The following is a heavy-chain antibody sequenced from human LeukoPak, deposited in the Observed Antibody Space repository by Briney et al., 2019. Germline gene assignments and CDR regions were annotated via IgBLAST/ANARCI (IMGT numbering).Heavy chain of an antibody. Sequence: PGGSLRLSCAASGFTFSSYWMSWVRQAPGKGLEWVANIKQDGSEKYYVDSVKGRFTISRDNAKNSLYLQMNSLRAEDTAVYYCARGADIVGATPFDYWGQGTLVTVSS. CDR2: IKQDGSEK. D-gene: IGHD1-26*01. CDR3: ARGADIVGATPFDY. V-gene: IGHV3-7*01. J-gene: IGHJ4*02. CDR1: GFTFSSYW.